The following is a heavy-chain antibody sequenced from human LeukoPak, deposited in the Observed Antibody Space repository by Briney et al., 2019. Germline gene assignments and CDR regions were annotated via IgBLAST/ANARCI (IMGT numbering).Heavy chain of an antibody. CDR2: INSDGSST. J-gene: IGHJ4*02. D-gene: IGHD2-8*01. CDR3: ARAVGYVTLLDY. V-gene: IGHV3-74*01. Sequence: GGSLRLSCAASGFTFSSYWMHWVRHAPGKGLVWVSRINSDGSSTSYADSVKGRFTISRDNAKNTLYLQMNSLRAEDTAVYYCARAVGYVTLLDYWGQGTLVTVSS. CDR1: GFTFSSYW.